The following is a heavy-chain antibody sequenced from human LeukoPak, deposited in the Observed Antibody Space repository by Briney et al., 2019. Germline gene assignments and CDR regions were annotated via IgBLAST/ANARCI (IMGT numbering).Heavy chain of an antibody. Sequence: RPGGSLRLSCAASGFTFSSYAMSWVRQAPGKGLEWVSAISGSGGSTYYADSVKGRFTISRDNSKNTLYLQMNSLRAEDTAVYYCAKSHRWAIAVATSQLIWGQGTLVTVSS. CDR1: GFTFSSYA. V-gene: IGHV3-23*01. CDR3: AKSHRWAIAVATSQLI. CDR2: ISGSGGST. J-gene: IGHJ4*02. D-gene: IGHD6-19*01.